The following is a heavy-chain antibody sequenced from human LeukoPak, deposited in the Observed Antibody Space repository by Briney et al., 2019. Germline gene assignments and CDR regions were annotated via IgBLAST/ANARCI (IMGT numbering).Heavy chain of an antibody. CDR2: ISSSTTTK. Sequence: GGSLRLSCEASGFSFSSYSMNWVRQAPGKGLEWVSYISSSTTTKDYADSVKGRFTISRDNAKNSLYLQMNSLRDEDTAVYCCARDRDWSFDYWGQGTLVTVSS. V-gene: IGHV3-48*02. CDR3: ARDRDWSFDY. J-gene: IGHJ4*02. CDR1: GFSFSSYS. D-gene: IGHD3/OR15-3a*01.